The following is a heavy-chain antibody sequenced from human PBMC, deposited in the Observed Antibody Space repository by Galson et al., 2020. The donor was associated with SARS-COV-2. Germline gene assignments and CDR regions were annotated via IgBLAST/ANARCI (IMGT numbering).Heavy chain of an antibody. CDR1: GGSFSGYY. CDR2: INHSGST. J-gene: IGHJ4*02. D-gene: IGHD3-9*01. Sequence: SETLSLTCAVYGGSFSGYYWSWIRQPPGKGLEWIGEINHSGSTNYNPSLKSRVTISVDTSKNQFSLKLSSVTAADTAVYYCARGPYDILTGYRDRYDYWGQGTLVTVSS. CDR3: ARGPYDILTGYRDRYDY. V-gene: IGHV4-34*01.